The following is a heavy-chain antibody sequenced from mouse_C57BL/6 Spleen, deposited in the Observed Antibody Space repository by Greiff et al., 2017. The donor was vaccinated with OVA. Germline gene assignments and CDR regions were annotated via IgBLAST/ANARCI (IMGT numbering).Heavy chain of an antibody. CDR1: GFTFSSYA. V-gene: IGHV5-4*01. CDR2: ISDGGSYT. CDR3: ARDQGWDLYYFDY. D-gene: IGHD3-3*01. Sequence: EVHLVESGGGLVKPGGSLKLSCAASGFTFSSYAMSWVRQTPEKRLEWVATISDGGSYTYYPDNVKGRFTISRDNAKNNLYLQMSHLKSEDTAMYYCARDQGWDLYYFDYWGQGTTLTVSS. J-gene: IGHJ2*01.